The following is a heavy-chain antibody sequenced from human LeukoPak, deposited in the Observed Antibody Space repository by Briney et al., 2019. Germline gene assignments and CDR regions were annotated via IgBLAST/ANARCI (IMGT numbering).Heavy chain of an antibody. CDR2: IYHSGST. Sequence: PSQTLSLTCTVSGGSISSGGYYWSWIRQPPGKGLEWIGYIYHSGSTYYNPSLKSRVTISVDRSKNQFSLKLSSVTAADTAVYYCARGPPTYSSSFDYWGQGTLVTVSS. J-gene: IGHJ4*02. V-gene: IGHV4-30-2*01. D-gene: IGHD6-13*01. CDR1: GGSISSGGYY. CDR3: ARGPPTYSSSFDY.